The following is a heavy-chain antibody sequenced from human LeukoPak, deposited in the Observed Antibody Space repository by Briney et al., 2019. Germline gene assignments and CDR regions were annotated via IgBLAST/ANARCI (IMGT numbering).Heavy chain of an antibody. V-gene: IGHV3-48*03. Sequence: GGSLRLSCTASGFTFDSYEMNWGRQAPGKGLEWVSYISRSGDTKKYGDSVKGRFSISRDNAKNSLYLQMNSLRAEDTAVYYCVRGGSNGLFDYWGQGTLVTVSS. CDR3: VRGGSNGLFDY. D-gene: IGHD1-1*01. CDR2: ISRSGDTK. CDR1: GFTFDSYE. J-gene: IGHJ4*02.